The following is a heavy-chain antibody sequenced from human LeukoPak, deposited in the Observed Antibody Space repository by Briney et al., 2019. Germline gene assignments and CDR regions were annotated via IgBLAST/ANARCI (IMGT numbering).Heavy chain of an antibody. J-gene: IGHJ4*02. CDR1: GFTFSSYA. Sequence: GGSLRLSCAASGFTFSSYAMSWVRQAPGKGLEWVSAISGSGGNTYYADSVKGRFTISRDNSKNTPYLQMNSLRAEDTGVYYCAKDLRYTSSWSQGESLDYWGQGTLVTVSS. V-gene: IGHV3-23*01. CDR2: ISGSGGNT. D-gene: IGHD6-13*01. CDR3: AKDLRYTSSWSQGESLDY.